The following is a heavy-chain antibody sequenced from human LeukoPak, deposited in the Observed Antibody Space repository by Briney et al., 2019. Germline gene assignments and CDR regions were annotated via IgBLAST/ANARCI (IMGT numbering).Heavy chain of an antibody. V-gene: IGHV4-59*01. J-gene: IGHJ6*03. Sequence: TSETLSLTCTVSGGSISSYYWNWIRQPPGKGLEWIGCIFYTGSIHYSPSLKGRVTISVDTSRNQFSLNVRSVTAADTAVYYCAKGPPVFEXTTLGXXYXDVWXKGTAVTVSS. CDR2: IFYTGSI. CDR3: AKGPPVFEXTTLGXXYXDV. D-gene: IGHD4-23*01. CDR1: GGSISSYY.